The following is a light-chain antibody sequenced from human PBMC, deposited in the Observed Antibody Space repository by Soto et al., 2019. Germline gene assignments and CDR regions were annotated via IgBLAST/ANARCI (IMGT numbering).Light chain of an antibody. CDR3: QSYDRL. J-gene: IGLJ2*01. V-gene: IGLV1-40*01. CDR1: SSNIGAGYD. CDR2: GNS. Sequence: QPVLTQPPSVSGAPGQRVTISCTGSSSNIGAGYDVHWYQQLPGTAPKLLIYGNSNRPSGVPDRFSGSKSGTSASLAITGLQAEDEADYYCQSYDRLFGGGTKLTVL.